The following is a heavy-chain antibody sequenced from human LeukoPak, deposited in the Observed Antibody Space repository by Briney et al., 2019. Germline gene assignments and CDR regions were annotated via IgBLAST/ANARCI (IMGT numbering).Heavy chain of an antibody. Sequence: GGSLRLSCAASGFTFSDYYMSWIRQAPGKGLEWVSDISSTSIYTNYADSVKGRFTISRDNSKNTLYLQMNSLRAEDTAVYYCARDSRSGSRTAAAYSDYWGQGTLVTVSS. CDR1: GFTFSDYY. CDR3: ARDSRSGSRTAAAYSDY. CDR2: ISSTSIYT. J-gene: IGHJ4*02. V-gene: IGHV3-11*05. D-gene: IGHD6-13*01.